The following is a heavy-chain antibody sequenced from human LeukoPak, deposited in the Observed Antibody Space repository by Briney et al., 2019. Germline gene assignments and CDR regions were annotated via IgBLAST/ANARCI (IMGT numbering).Heavy chain of an antibody. CDR1: GLTFRSYW. CDR2: IKEDGSEK. CDR3: AREGGGAFDI. Sequence: GGSLRLSCAASGLTFRSYWMSWVRQAPGKGLEGVANIKEDGSEKYYVDSVKGRFTISRDNAKNSLYLQMNRLRAEDTAVYYCAREGGGAFDIWGQGTMVTVSS. D-gene: IGHD3-16*01. V-gene: IGHV3-7*01. J-gene: IGHJ3*02.